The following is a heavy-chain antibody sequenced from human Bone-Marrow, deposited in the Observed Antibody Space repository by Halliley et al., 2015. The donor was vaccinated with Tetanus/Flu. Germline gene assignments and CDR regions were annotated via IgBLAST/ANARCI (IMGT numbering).Heavy chain of an antibody. D-gene: IGHD3-16*01. V-gene: IGHV4-59*01. Sequence: TLSLTCTVSGGSISTYYWSWIRQPPGKALEWIGYISESGNTNYNPSLESRVTISVDTSKNQFSLNLWDVTAADTAVYYCASERGNDYFSIWFDPWGLGSLVTVSS. CDR3: ASERGNDYFSIWFDP. J-gene: IGHJ5*02. CDR1: GGSISTYY. CDR2: ISESGNT.